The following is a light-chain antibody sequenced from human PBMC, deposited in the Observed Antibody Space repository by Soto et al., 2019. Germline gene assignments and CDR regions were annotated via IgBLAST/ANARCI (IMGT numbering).Light chain of an antibody. CDR2: DAS. Sequence: EILFTQSPATLSLSPGERATLSCRASQSIIVYLAWYQQKPGQAPRILIYDASNRDTGIPARFTGSGSGTDFTLPLSRLEPEDFEVYYCQQRSNWPITFGQGTRLEIK. CDR3: QQRSNWPIT. CDR1: QSIIVY. J-gene: IGKJ5*01. V-gene: IGKV3-11*01.